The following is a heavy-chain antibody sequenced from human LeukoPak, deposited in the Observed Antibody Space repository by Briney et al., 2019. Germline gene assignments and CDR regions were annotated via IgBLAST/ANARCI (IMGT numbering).Heavy chain of an antibody. CDR3: ARDSHESMITFGGVIAT. D-gene: IGHD3-16*02. V-gene: IGHV1-69*04. CDR1: GGTFSSYT. CDR2: IIPIFGIA. J-gene: IGHJ4*02. Sequence: SVKVSCKASGGTFSSYTISWVRQAPGQGLEWMGRIIPIFGIANYAQKLQGRVTITADKSTSTAYMELSSLRSEDTAVYYCARDSHESMITFGGVIATWGQGTLVTVSS.